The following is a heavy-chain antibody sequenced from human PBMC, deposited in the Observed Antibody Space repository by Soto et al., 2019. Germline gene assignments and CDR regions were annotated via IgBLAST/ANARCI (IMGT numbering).Heavy chain of an antibody. J-gene: IGHJ4*02. CDR1: GYSFTTYG. Sequence: GSVKDSFKSCGYSFTTYGISFVRQAPGQGLEWMGWISAYYGDTKYAKKFHGRVTMTRDTSTSTAYIEVRSLRSDDTAVYYCVRQSDKMSTITLAYWGQGTLVTFSS. D-gene: IGHD5-12*01. CDR2: ISAYYGDT. CDR3: VRQSDKMSTITLAY. V-gene: IGHV1-18*01.